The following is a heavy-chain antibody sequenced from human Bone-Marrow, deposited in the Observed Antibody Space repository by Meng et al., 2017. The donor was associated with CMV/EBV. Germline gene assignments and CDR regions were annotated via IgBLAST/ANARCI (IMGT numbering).Heavy chain of an antibody. D-gene: IGHD3-10*01. V-gene: IGHV3-23*01. J-gene: IGHJ4*02. CDR3: ARVPRGQTGAYDY. CDR2: ISGSGGST. CDR1: GFTFSSYA. Sequence: GESLKISCAASGFTFSSYAMSWVRQAPGKGLEWVSAISGSGGSTYYADSVKGRFTISRDNSKNTLYLQMNSLRAEDTAVYYCARVPRGQTGAYDYWGQGTLVTVSS.